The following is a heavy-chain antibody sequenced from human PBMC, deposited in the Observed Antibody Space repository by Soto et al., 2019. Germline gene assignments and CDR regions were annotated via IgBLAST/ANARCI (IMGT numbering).Heavy chain of an antibody. V-gene: IGHV1-69*13. CDR2: IIPIFGTA. CDR3: AGETDGSGSYYPNDCYYGMGF. D-gene: IGHD3-10*01. Sequence: SVKVSCRASGGTFSSYAISWVRPAPGQGLEWMGGIIPIFGTANYAQKFQGRVRITADEATSTAYMELSSLRSEDTAVDYCAGETDGSGSYYPNDCYYGMGFWGQGTTVTVSS. J-gene: IGHJ6*02. CDR1: GGTFSSYA.